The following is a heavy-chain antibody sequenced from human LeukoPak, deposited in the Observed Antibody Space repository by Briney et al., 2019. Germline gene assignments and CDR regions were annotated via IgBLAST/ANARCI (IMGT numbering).Heavy chain of an antibody. Sequence: SETLSLICAVYGVSFSGYYWSWIRQPPGKGLEWIGEINHSGSTNYNPSLKSRVTISVDTSKNKFSLKLSSVTAADTAVYYSARDDIENRIQLWARPSRYYGMDVWGQGTTVTVSS. CDR3: ARDDIENRIQLWARPSRYYGMDV. CDR2: INHSGST. D-gene: IGHD5-18*01. J-gene: IGHJ6*02. V-gene: IGHV4-34*01. CDR1: GVSFSGYY.